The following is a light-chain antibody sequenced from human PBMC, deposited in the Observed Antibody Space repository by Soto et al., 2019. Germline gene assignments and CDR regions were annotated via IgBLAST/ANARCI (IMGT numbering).Light chain of an antibody. J-gene: IGLJ2*01. CDR2: LNSDGSH. CDR3: QTWGAAGVV. V-gene: IGLV4-69*01. CDR1: SGHSSYA. Sequence: QSVLTQSPSASASLGASVKLTCTLSSGHSSYAIAWHQQQPEKGPRYLMKLNSDGSHSKGDGIPDRFSGSSSGAERYLTISSLQSEDEADYYCQTWGAAGVVFGGGTQLTVL.